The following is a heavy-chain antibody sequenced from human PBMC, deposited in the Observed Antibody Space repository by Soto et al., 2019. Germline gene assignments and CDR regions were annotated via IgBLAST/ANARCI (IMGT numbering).Heavy chain of an antibody. D-gene: IGHD3-16*02. CDR2: INPSGGST. CDR1: GYTFTSYY. V-gene: IGHV1-46*01. CDR3: ARDALGDYVWGSYRSASKIIDY. Sequence: ASVKVSCKASGYTFTSYYMHWVRQAPGQGLEWMGIINPSGGSTSYAQKFQGRVTMTRDTSTSTVYMELSSLRSEDTAVYYCARDALGDYVWGSYRSASKIIDYWGQGTLVTVSS. J-gene: IGHJ4*02.